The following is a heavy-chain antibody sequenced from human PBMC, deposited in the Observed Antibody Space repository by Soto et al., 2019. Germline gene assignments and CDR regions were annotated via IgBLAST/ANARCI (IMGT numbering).Heavy chain of an antibody. CDR1: GGSISSYY. Sequence: SETLSLTCTVPGGSISSYYWSWIRQPPGKGLEWIGYIYYSGSTNYNPSLKSRVTISVDTSKNQFSLKLSSVTAADTAVYYCARDYPFFDYWGQGTLVTVSS. V-gene: IGHV4-59*01. CDR2: IYYSGST. J-gene: IGHJ4*02. CDR3: ARDYPFFDY.